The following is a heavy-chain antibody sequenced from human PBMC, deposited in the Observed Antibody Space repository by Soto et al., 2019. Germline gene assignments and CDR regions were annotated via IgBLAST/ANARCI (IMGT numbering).Heavy chain of an antibody. J-gene: IGHJ1*01. Sequence: VQLVESGGGLVPPGGSLRLSCVVSEFTFSSSWMHWVRQGPGKGLVWVSRMNSDGSFINYADSVKGRFTTSRDNARNMLYLQMNSLRADDTGLYYCVTGWSEHWGQGTLVTVSS. D-gene: IGHD2-15*01. CDR1: EFTFSSSW. V-gene: IGHV3-74*01. CDR3: VTGWSEH. CDR2: MNSDGSFI.